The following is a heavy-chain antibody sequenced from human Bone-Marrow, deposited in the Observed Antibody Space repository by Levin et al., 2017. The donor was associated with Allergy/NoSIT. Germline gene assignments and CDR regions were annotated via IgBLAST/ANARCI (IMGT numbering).Heavy chain of an antibody. J-gene: IGHJ4*02. CDR3: AREGGGYDWWAGYYFDY. CDR1: GFTFSSYA. Sequence: GGSLRLSCAASGFTFSSYAMHWVRQAPGKGLEWVAVISYDGSNKYYADSVKGRFTISRDNSKNTLYLQMNSLRAEDTAVYYCAREGGGYDWWAGYYFDYWGQGTLVTVSS. D-gene: IGHD5-12*01. V-gene: IGHV3-30-3*01. CDR2: ISYDGSNK.